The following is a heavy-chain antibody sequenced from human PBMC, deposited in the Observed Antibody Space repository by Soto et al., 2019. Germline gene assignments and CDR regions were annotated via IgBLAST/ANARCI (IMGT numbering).Heavy chain of an antibody. V-gene: IGHV3-23*01. J-gene: IGHJ6*02. CDR3: AKPSNRGPISYGMDV. D-gene: IGHD3-3*02. CDR1: GFTFSSYA. Sequence: HPGGSLRLSCAASGFTFSSYAMSWVRQAPGKGLEWVSAISGSGGSTYYADSVKGRFTISRDNSKNTLYLQMNSLRAEDTAVYYCAKPSNRGPISYGMDVWGQGTTVTVSS. CDR2: ISGSGGST.